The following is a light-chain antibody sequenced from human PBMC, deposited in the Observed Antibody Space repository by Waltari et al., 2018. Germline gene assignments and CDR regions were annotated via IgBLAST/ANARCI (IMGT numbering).Light chain of an antibody. CDR3: QNHERLPAT. CDR1: QNIGTY. J-gene: IGKJ1*01. Sequence: LTQSPGTLSLSPGEGATLSCRASQNIGTYLVWYQQKPGQPPRLLMYAASRRATGVPDRFSGSGSGTDFSLTISRLEPEDFAVYYCQNHERLPATFGQGTRVEIK. CDR2: AAS. V-gene: IGKV3-20*01.